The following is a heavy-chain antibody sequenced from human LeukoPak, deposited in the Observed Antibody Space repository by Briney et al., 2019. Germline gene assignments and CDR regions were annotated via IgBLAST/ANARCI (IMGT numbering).Heavy chain of an antibody. CDR3: ARPRLYCSSTSCYISSLDV. J-gene: IGHJ6*04. V-gene: IGHV4-34*01. Sequence: SVTLSLTCAVYGGSFSGYYWSWIRQPPGKGLEWIGEINHSGSTNYNPSLKSRVTISVDTSKNQFSLKLSSVTAADTAVYYCARPRLYCSSTSCYISSLDVWGKGTTVTVSS. CDR2: INHSGST. CDR1: GGSFSGYY. D-gene: IGHD2-2*02.